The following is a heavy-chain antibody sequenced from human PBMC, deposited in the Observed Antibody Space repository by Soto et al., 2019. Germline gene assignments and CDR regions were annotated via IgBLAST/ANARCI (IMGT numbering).Heavy chain of an antibody. V-gene: IGHV4-59*01. Sequence: PSETLSLTCTISGDSISSYYWSWIRQPPGKGPEWIGYIFYSGTTNYNPSLKIRLSISIATSNNQFALRLSSLTAADTAVYFCARGYSNKRNLNWFDPWGQGTLVTVSS. CDR3: ARGYSNKRNLNWFDP. CDR2: IFYSGTT. D-gene: IGHD6-13*01. J-gene: IGHJ5*02. CDR1: GDSISSYY.